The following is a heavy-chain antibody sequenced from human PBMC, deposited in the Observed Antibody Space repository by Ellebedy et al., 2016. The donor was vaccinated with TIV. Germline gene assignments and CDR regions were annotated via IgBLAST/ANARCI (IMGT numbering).Heavy chain of an antibody. CDR3: ARSPPYSRSWYFFDY. D-gene: IGHD6-13*01. V-gene: IGHV4-4*07. Sequence: MPGGSLRLSCTVSGDSINNYYLNWIRQPAGKGLEWIGRIYTSGSTNYNPSLKSRCTMSVDTSKNQFSLKLSSVTAAYTAVYYCARSPPYSRSWYFFDYWGQGTLVTVSS. CDR2: IYTSGST. J-gene: IGHJ4*02. CDR1: GDSINNYY.